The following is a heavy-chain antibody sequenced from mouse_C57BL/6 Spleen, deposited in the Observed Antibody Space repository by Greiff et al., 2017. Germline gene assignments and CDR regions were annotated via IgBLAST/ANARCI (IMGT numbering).Heavy chain of an antibody. Sequence: QVQLKESGPELVKPGASVKISCKASGYAFSSSWMNWVKQRPGKGLEWIGRIYPGDGDTNYNGKFKGKATLTADKSSSTAYMQLSSLTSEDSAVYFCARSSLHYYGSSYGYWGQGTTLTVSS. D-gene: IGHD1-1*01. J-gene: IGHJ2*01. CDR3: ARSSLHYYGSSYGY. V-gene: IGHV1-82*01. CDR2: IYPGDGDT. CDR1: GYAFSSSW.